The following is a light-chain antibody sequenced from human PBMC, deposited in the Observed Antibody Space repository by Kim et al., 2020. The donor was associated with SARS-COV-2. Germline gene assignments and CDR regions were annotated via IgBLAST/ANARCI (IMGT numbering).Light chain of an antibody. CDR2: DAT. CDR3: QQSNNWPPLT. J-gene: IGKJ1*01. CDR1: QTINNR. V-gene: IGKV3-15*01. Sequence: SPGERATLSCRSSQTINNRVVWYQQKPGQAPRLLIYDATTRATGIPARFIGSGSETDFTLTINGLQSEDFAVYYCQQSNNWPPLTFGQGTKVDIK.